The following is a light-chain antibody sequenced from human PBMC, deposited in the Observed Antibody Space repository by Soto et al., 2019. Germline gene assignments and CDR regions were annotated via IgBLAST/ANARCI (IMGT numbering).Light chain of an antibody. Sequence: DIQMTQSPSSLSASVGDRATITCRASQSISTSLHWYQKQPGTTTKILIYAASSLQSGVPSRFSGSRSGTDITRTISSRQLEDCAPYECRQSYRTPPLTFGARTKAEIK. J-gene: IGKJ4*01. CDR2: AAS. CDR1: QSISTS. CDR3: RQSYRTPPLT. V-gene: IGKV1-39*01.